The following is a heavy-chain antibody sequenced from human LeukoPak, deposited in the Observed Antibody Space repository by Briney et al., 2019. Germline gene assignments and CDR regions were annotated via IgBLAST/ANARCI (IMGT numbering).Heavy chain of an antibody. V-gene: IGHV4-59*12. CDR3: ARDGGYGSGSYYFEY. D-gene: IGHD3-10*01. Sequence: PSETLSLTCSVSGASISDSYWTWIRQSPGKGLEWIGNIYLRGSTYYNPSLRSRVTISADTSRNQFSLKLSSVTAADTAVYYCARDGGYGSGSYYFEYWGQGTLVTVSS. CDR1: GASISDSY. J-gene: IGHJ4*02. CDR2: IYLRGST.